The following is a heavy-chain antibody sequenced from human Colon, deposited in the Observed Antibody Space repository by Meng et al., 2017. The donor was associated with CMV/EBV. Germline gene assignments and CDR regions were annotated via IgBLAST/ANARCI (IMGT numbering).Heavy chain of an antibody. CDR3: ARATKPNCWEVLEY. D-gene: IGHD2-2*01. J-gene: IGHJ4*02. V-gene: IGHV4-34*12. CDR2: IFRDGST. Sequence: QVQLHQWGAVLFKPSATLSLTCGVSNGAFSGYFWTWIRQPPGKGLEWIGEIFRDGSTKYNPSLQSRVTMSVDTSKNHFSLNLRSVTAADTAVYFCARATKPNCWEVLEYWGQGTLVTVSS. CDR1: NGAFSGYF.